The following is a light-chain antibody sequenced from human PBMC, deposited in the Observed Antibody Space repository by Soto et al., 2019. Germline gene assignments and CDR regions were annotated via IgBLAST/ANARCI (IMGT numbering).Light chain of an antibody. CDR3: QQYNNWPPWT. J-gene: IGKJ1*01. Sequence: EIVLAQSPGTLSLSPGERAALCCRAGQSVSSSYLAWYQQKPGQAPRLLIYGASSRATGIPDRFSGSGSETEFTLTISSLQSEDSAVYYCQQYNNWPPWTFGQGTKVDI. CDR2: GAS. V-gene: IGKV3-20*01. CDR1: QSVSSSY.